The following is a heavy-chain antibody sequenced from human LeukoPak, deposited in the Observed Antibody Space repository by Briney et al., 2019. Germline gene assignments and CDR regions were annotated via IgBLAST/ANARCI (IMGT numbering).Heavy chain of an antibody. CDR2: ISWNSGSI. J-gene: IGHJ3*02. Sequence: GGSLRLSCAASGFTFDDYAMHWVRQAPGKGLEWVSGISWNSGSIGYADSVKGRFTISRDNAKNSLYLQMNSLRAEDTALYYCAALGYCSGGSCYPGDAFDIWGQGTMVTVSS. CDR3: AALGYCSGGSCYPGDAFDI. D-gene: IGHD2-15*01. V-gene: IGHV3-9*01. CDR1: GFTFDDYA.